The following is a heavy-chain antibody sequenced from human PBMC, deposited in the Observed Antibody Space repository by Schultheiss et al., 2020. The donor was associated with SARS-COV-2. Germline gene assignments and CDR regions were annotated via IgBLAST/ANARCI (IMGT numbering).Heavy chain of an antibody. CDR1: GGSFSGYY. CDR2: INHSGST. D-gene: IGHD5-24*01. CDR3: ARVGVEMEDYFDY. Sequence: SQTLSLTCAVYGGSFSGYYWSWIRQPPGKGLEWIGEINHSGSTYYNPSLKSRVTISVDTSKNQFSLKLSSVTAADTAVYYCARVGVEMEDYFDYWGQGTLVTVSS. J-gene: IGHJ4*02. V-gene: IGHV4-34*01.